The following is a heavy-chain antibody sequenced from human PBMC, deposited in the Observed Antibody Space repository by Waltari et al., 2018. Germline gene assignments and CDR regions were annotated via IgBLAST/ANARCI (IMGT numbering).Heavy chain of an antibody. CDR3: ARGRRDRLAFDI. CDR1: GGSISSYY. Sequence: QVQLRESGPGLVKPSETLSLTCTVSGGSISSYYWSWIRQPPGKGLEWIGYIYYSGSTNYNPSLKSRVTISVDTSKNQFSLKLSSVTAADTAVYYCARGRRDRLAFDIWGQGTMVTVSS. V-gene: IGHV4-59*01. CDR2: IYYSGST. J-gene: IGHJ3*02.